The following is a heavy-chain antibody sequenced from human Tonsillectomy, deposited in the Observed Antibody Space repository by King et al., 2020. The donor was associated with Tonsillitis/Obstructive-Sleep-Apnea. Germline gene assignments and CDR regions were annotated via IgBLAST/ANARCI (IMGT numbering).Heavy chain of an antibody. CDR2: INHSGSS. CDR3: AREMSGYGLDAFDI. J-gene: IGHJ3*02. Sequence: VQLQQWGAGLLKPSETLSLTCAVYGGSFSGYYWSWIRQPPGKGLEWIGEINHSGSSNYNPSLKSRVTISVDTSNNQFSLKLSSVTAADTAVFYCAREMSGYGLDAFDIWGHGTVVTVSS. V-gene: IGHV4-34*01. CDR1: GGSFSGYY. D-gene: IGHD5-12*01.